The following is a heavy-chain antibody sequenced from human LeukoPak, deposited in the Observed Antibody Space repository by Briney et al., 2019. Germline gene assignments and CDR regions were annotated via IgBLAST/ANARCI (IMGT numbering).Heavy chain of an antibody. Sequence: GGSLRLSCAASLFTFSSYVMSSVRQALGRGVWWGSPISGSGGSTYYADSVKGRFTISRDNSKNTLYLQMNSLRAEDTAVYYCAKEGHTVTTSDYYYYMDVWGKGTTVTVSS. CDR3: AKEGHTVTTSDYYYYMDV. V-gene: IGHV3-23*01. D-gene: IGHD4-11*01. J-gene: IGHJ6*03. CDR1: LFTFSSYV. CDR2: ISGSGGST.